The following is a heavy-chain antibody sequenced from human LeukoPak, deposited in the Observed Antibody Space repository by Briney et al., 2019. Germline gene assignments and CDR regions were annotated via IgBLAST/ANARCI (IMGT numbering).Heavy chain of an antibody. V-gene: IGHV3-23*01. J-gene: IGHJ4*02. CDR3: ARDRHSSGWTGIDY. CDR1: GITLSNYG. Sequence: PGGSLRLSCAVSGITLSNYGLSWVRQAPGKGLEWVAGISDSGGRTNYADSVKGRFPIPRDHPKNTLDLQMNSLRAEDTAVYYCARDRHSSGWTGIDYWGQGTLVTVSS. CDR2: ISDSGGRT. D-gene: IGHD6-19*01.